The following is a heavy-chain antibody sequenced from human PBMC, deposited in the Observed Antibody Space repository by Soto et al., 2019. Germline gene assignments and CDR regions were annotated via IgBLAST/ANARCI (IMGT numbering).Heavy chain of an antibody. Sequence: PGESLKIFCKGSGYSFTSYCIIWVLQMPGKGLEWMGRIDPSDSYTNYSPSFQGHVTISADKSISTAYLQWSSLKASHTAMYYCATIAKAVAVLDYWGQGTLVTVSS. CDR1: GYSFTSYC. CDR2: IDPSDSYT. CDR3: ATIAKAVAVLDY. D-gene: IGHD6-19*01. V-gene: IGHV5-10-1*01. J-gene: IGHJ4*02.